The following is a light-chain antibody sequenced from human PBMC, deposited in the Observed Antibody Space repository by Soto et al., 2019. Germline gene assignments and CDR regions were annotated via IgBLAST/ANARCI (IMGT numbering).Light chain of an antibody. J-gene: IGKJ4*01. CDR3: QHYSSYPLT. V-gene: IGKV1-16*02. CDR2: AAS. CDR1: QDIRNY. Sequence: DIQMTQSPSSLSASVGDRVTITCRASQDIRNYLAWFQQKPGQAPKSLIYAASSLQSGVPSKLSGSGSGTDFTLTISSLQPEDFATYYCQHYSSYPLTFGGGTKVEIK.